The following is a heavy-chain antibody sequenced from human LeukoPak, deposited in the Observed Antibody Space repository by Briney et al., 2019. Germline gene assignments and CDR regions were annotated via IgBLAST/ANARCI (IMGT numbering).Heavy chain of an antibody. CDR3: ARLHWGSGGSGSFDF. Sequence: PSETLPLTCTVSGGSISSISYYWGWIRQPPGKGLEWIGIISSTGNTYYSPSLKSRLAISVDTSKNHFSLKLTSVTAADTAVFYCARLHWGSGGSGSFDFWGQGTLVTVSS. V-gene: IGHV4-39*02. CDR2: ISSTGNT. CDR1: GGSISSISYY. D-gene: IGHD7-27*01. J-gene: IGHJ4*02.